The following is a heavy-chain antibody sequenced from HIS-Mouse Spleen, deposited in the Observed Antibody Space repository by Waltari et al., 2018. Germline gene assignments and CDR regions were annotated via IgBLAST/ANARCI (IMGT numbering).Heavy chain of an antibody. CDR3: ARHNLNYWYFDL. CDR2: IYYIVGT. Sequence: QLQLQESGPGLVKPSETLSLTCTVSGGSISSSSYYWGWIRQPPGRGLEGFGSIYYIVGTYYNPSLKSRVTISVDTSKTQFSLKLSSVTAADTAVYYCARHNLNYWYFDLWGRGTLVTVSS. CDR1: GGSISSSSYY. V-gene: IGHV4-39*01. J-gene: IGHJ2*01.